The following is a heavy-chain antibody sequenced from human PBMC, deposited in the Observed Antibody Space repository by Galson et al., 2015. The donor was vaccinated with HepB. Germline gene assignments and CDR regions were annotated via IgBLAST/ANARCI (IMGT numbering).Heavy chain of an antibody. V-gene: IGHV1-2*06. Sequence: SVKVSCKASGYSFTGYYMHWVRQAPGQGLEWMGRINPSSGGTNFAQKFQGRITMTRDTSITTAYMELSSLRSDDTAVYYCTRDESWGSWFDPWGQGTLVTVSS. CDR2: INPSSGGT. CDR1: GYSFTGYY. CDR3: TRDESWGSWFDP. D-gene: IGHD7-27*01. J-gene: IGHJ5*02.